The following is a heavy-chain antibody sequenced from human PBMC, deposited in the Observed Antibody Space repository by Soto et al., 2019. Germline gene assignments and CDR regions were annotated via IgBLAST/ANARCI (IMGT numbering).Heavy chain of an antibody. CDR2: ISAYNGNT. J-gene: IGHJ3*02. CDR1: GYTFTSYG. Sequence: QVQLVQSGAEVKKPGASVKVSCKASGYTFTSYGISWVRQAPGQGLEWMGWISAYNGNTNYAQKLQDRVTETTDTSTSTAYKELRSLRSDDTAVYYYERNKCHIAAARNDAFEIWGQGTMVTVSS. D-gene: IGHD6-13*01. V-gene: IGHV1-18*04. CDR3: ERNKCHIAAARNDAFEI.